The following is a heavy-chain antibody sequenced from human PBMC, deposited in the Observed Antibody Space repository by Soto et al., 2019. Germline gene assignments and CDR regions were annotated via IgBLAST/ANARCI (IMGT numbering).Heavy chain of an antibody. CDR2: ISWNSDSI. V-gene: IGHV3-9*01. D-gene: IGHD3-3*01. CDR1: GFIFDDFA. Sequence: EGQLVESGGGFVQPGRSLRLSCAGSGFIFDDFALHWVRQAPGKGLEWVSGISWNSDSIGYADAVKGRFTISRDNAKNSLYLQMNSLRVEDTALYYCTKVGGLYDFWSGPLHFDLWGQGTLVTASS. CDR3: TKVGGLYDFWSGPLHFDL. J-gene: IGHJ4*02.